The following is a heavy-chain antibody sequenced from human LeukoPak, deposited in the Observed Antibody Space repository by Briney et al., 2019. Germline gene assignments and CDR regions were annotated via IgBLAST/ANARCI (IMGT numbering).Heavy chain of an antibody. CDR1: GGSISSYY. Sequence: SETLSLTCTVSGGSISSYYWSWIRQPPGKGLEWIGYIYYSGSTNYNPSLKSRVTISVDTSENQFSLKLSSVTAADTAVYYCASLYSYGSGPRYWGQGTLVTVSS. J-gene: IGHJ4*02. CDR3: ASLYSYGSGPRY. D-gene: IGHD5-18*01. V-gene: IGHV4-59*01. CDR2: IYYSGST.